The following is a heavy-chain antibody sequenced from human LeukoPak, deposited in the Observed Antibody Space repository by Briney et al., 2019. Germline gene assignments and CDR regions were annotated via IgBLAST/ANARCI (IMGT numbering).Heavy chain of an antibody. J-gene: IGHJ4*02. Sequence: GGTLRLSCAASGFTFSSYAMSWVRQAPGKGLEWVSTLSNSGDSTYYADSVKGRFTISRDNSKNTLYLQMNSLRAEDTAIYYCAKGLYTTSRKEFDYWGQGTLVTVSS. D-gene: IGHD1-14*01. CDR3: AKGLYTTSRKEFDY. CDR1: GFTFSSYA. V-gene: IGHV3-23*01. CDR2: LSNSGDST.